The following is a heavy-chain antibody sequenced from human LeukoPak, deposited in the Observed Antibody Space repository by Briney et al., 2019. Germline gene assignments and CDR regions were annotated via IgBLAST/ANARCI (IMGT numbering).Heavy chain of an antibody. V-gene: IGHV4-59*08. J-gene: IGHJ3*02. CDR3: ASTHCSSTSCLSSDAFDI. CDR1: GGSISSYY. Sequence: PSETLSLTCTVSGGSISSYYWSWIRQPPGKGLEWIGYIYYSGSTNYNPSLKSRVTISVDTSKNQFSLKLSSVTAADTAVYYCASTHCSSTSCLSSDAFDIWGQGTMVTVSS. D-gene: IGHD2-2*01. CDR2: IYYSGST.